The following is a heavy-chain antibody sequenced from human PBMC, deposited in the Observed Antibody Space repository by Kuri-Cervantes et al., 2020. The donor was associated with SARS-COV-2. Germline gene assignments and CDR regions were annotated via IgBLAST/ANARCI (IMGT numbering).Heavy chain of an antibody. J-gene: IGHJ6*02. CDR1: GYTFSDYSNYY. CDR2: INPNSGGT. Sequence: ASVKVSCKASGYTFSDYSNYYMYWVRQAPGQGLEWMGWINPNSGGTNYAQKFQGWVTMTRDTSISTAYMELSRLRSDDTAVYYCARGMVRGIIQYYYYAMDVWGQGTTVTVSS. V-gene: IGHV1-2*04. CDR3: ARGMVRGIIQYYYYAMDV. D-gene: IGHD3-10*01.